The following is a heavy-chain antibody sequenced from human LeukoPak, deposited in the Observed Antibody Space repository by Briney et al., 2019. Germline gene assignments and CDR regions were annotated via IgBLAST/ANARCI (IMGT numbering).Heavy chain of an antibody. V-gene: IGHV1-3*03. CDR1: GYTFTSYY. CDR3: AVGDYYYDTRFDY. CDR2: VNADNSNT. Sequence: ASVKGSCKASGYTFTSYYMHSVRQAPGQRLEWMGWVNADNSNTKHSQDLQGRVTSPRQTSASTAYMDLNSLRSQGMAVYYCAVGDYYYDTRFDYWGHGNLVTVSP. D-gene: IGHD3-22*01. J-gene: IGHJ4*03.